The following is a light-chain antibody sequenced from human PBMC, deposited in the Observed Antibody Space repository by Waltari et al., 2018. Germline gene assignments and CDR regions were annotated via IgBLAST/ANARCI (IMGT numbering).Light chain of an antibody. CDR2: STN. CDR3: ALYMTSGIWA. CDR1: SGSVTTSYY. V-gene: IGLV8-61*01. J-gene: IGLJ3*02. Sequence: QTVVTQEPSFSVSPGGTVTLTCGLSSGSVTTSYYPSWYLQTPGQPPRTLMYSTNTRSSGVPDRFSGSILGNKAALTITGAQADDESDYYCALYMTSGIWAFGGGTKLTVL.